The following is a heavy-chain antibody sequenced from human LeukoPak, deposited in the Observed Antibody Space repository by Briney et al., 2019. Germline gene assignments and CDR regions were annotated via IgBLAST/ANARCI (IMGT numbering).Heavy chain of an antibody. CDR2: IWYDGSNK. V-gene: IGHV3-30*19. CDR3: ARPFDSSGYTFGY. CDR1: GFTFSSYG. J-gene: IGHJ4*02. D-gene: IGHD3-22*01. Sequence: GGSLRLSCAASGFTFSSYGMHWVRQAPGKRLEWVAVIWYDGSNKYYADSVKGRFTISRDNSKNTLYLQMNSLRAEDTAVYYCARPFDSSGYTFGYWGQGTLVTVSS.